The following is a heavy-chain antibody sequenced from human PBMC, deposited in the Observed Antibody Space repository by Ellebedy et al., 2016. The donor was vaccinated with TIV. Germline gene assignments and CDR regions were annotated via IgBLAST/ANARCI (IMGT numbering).Heavy chain of an antibody. V-gene: IGHV1-8*01. Sequence: AASVKVSCKASGYTFTSYDINWVRQATGQGLEWMGWMNPNSGNTEYAQKFQGRVTMTRNTSITTAFMELSSLRSEDTAVHYCARGPFMITFGGVIMDVWGQGTTVTVSS. CDR1: GYTFTSYD. D-gene: IGHD3-16*02. J-gene: IGHJ6*02. CDR2: MNPNSGNT. CDR3: ARGPFMITFGGVIMDV.